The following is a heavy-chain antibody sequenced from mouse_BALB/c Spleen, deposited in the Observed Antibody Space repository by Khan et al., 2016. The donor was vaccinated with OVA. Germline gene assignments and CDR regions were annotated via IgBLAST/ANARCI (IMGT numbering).Heavy chain of an antibody. V-gene: IGHV1-4*01. J-gene: IGHJ3*01. CDR3: VRDGAYHRNDGWFAY. CDR2: INPSNGYT. Sequence: QMQLEESGAELARPGASVTMSCKASGYTFTSYTIHWIKLRPGQGLEWIGFINPSNGYTNYNQKFKDKATLTADKSSTTVYMQLSSLTSDDSAVYNCVRDGAYHRNDGWFAYWGQGTLVTVSA. CDR1: GYTFTSYT. D-gene: IGHD2-14*01.